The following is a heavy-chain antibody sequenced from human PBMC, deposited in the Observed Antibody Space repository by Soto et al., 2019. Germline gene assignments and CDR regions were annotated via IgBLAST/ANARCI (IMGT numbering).Heavy chain of an antibody. CDR3: AKDLELAADY. J-gene: IGHJ4*02. V-gene: IGHV3-30*18. Sequence: QVQLVESGGGVVQPGRSLRLSCAASGFTFSSYGMHWVRQAPGKGLEWVAVISYDGSNKYYADSVKGRFTISRDNSKNTLYLQMNSLRAEDTAVYYCAKDLELAADYWGQVTLVTVYS. CDR1: GFTFSSYG. D-gene: IGHD1-7*01. CDR2: ISYDGSNK.